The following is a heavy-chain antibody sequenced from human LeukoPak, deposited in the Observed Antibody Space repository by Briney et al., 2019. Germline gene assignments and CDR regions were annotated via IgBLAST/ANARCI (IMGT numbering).Heavy chain of an antibody. V-gene: IGHV3-30*03. J-gene: IGHJ6*02. D-gene: IGHD3-16*01. CDR2: ISYDGSNK. CDR3: ARDFGGSYYGMDV. CDR1: GFTFSSYG. Sequence: SGGSLRLSCAASGFTFSSYGMHWVRQAPGKGLEWVAVISYDGSNKYYADSVKGRFTISRDNSKNTLYLQMNSLRAEDTAVYYCARDFGGSYYGMDVWGQGTTVTVSS.